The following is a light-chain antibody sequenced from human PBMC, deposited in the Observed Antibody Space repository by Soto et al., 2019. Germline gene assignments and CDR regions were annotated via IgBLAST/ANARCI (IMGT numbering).Light chain of an antibody. V-gene: IGKV3-20*01. CDR3: QQYGSYPFA. Sequence: EFVLTQSPGSLSLSLGERATLSCRASEGVASNYLAWYQQKPGRAPRLLIYDASSRATDIPDRFSGSGSGTDFTLTISRLEPEDVAVYYCQQYGSYPFAFGQGTKVDIK. CDR1: EGVASNY. CDR2: DAS. J-gene: IGKJ3*01.